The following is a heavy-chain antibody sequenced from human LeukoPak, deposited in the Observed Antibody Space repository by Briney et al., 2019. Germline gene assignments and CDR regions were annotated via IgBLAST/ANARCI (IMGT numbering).Heavy chain of an antibody. V-gene: IGHV3-74*01. D-gene: IGHD1/OR15-1a*01. CDR2: INSDGSST. CDR3: ARDDPYNWNTADY. Sequence: GRSLRLSCAASGFTFDDYTMHWVRQAPGKGLVWVSRINSDGSSTSYADSVKGRFTISRDNAKNTLYLQMNSLRAEDTAVYYCARDDPYNWNTADYWGQGTLVTVSS. CDR1: GFTFDDYT. J-gene: IGHJ4*02.